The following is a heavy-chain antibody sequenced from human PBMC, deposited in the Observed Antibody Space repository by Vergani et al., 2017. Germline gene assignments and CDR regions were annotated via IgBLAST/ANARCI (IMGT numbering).Heavy chain of an antibody. CDR2: ISIDITYI. D-gene: IGHD2-15*01. V-gene: IGHV3-21*02. Sequence: EVQLVESGGGLVKPGGSLRLSCATSGFSFSDFDMNWVRQAPGKGLEWVASISIDITYIYYGDPVKGRFTISRDNAKNSLYLQMNSLRAEGTAVYYWARARGYCRGGTCHPPPRYYYYYGMDVWSQGPTITVSS. J-gene: IGHJ6*02. CDR1: GFSFSDFD. CDR3: ARARGYCRGGTCHPPPRYYYYYGMDV.